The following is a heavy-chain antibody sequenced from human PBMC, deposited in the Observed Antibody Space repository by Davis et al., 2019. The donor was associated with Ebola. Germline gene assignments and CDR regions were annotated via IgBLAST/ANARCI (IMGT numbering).Heavy chain of an antibody. CDR1: GFTVSSNY. D-gene: IGHD1-14*01. Sequence: GESLKISCAASGFTVSSNYMSWVRQAPGKGLEWVSVIYSGGSTYYADSVKGRFTISRDNSKNTLYLQMNSLRAEDTAVYYCAKEPYTTEPGHNWFDPWGQGTLVTVSS. J-gene: IGHJ5*02. V-gene: IGHV3-53*01. CDR2: IYSGGST. CDR3: AKEPYTTEPGHNWFDP.